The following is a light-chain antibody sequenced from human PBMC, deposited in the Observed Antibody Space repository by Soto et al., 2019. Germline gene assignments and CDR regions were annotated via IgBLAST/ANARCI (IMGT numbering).Light chain of an antibody. CDR1: QTISSW. V-gene: IGKV1-5*03. J-gene: IGKJ1*01. CDR3: QQYHSYWT. CDR2: KAS. Sequence: DIQMTQSPSTLSGSVGDRVTITCRASQTISSWLAWYQQKPGKAPKLLIYKASTLKSGVPSRFSGSGSGTEFTLTISSLQTDDFSTYYCQQYHSYWTFGQGTKGDIK.